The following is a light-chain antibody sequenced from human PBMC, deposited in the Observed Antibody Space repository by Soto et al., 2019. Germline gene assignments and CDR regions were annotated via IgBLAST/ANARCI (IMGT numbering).Light chain of an antibody. CDR2: GAS. CDR3: QQRSNWIT. CDR1: QSVSSSY. V-gene: IGKV3D-20*02. Sequence: EIVLTQSPGPPSLSPGERATLSCRASQSVSSSYLAWYQQKPGQAPRLLIYGASSRATGIPDRFSGSGSGTDFTLTISSLEPEDFAVYYCQQRSNWITFGQGTRLEI. J-gene: IGKJ5*01.